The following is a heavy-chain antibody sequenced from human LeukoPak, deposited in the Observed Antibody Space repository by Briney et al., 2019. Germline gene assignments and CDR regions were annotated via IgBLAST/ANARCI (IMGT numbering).Heavy chain of an antibody. CDR2: IYYSGST. CDR1: GGSISSSNW. J-gene: IGHJ4*02. CDR3: ARDLGTAGRPNDN. V-gene: IGHV4-4*02. Sequence: SGTLSLTCAVSGGSISSSNWWSWVRQPPGKGLEWIGSIYYSGSTYYNPSLKSRVTISEDTSKNQFSLKLTSVTAADTAVYFCARDLGTAGRPNDNWGQGILVTVSS. D-gene: IGHD2-21*02.